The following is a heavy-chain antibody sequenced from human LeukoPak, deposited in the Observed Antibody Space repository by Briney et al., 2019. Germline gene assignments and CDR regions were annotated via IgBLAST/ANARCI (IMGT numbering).Heavy chain of an antibody. J-gene: IGHJ4*02. CDR2: IWYDGSKK. CDR3: AKDVNAYCSGDCSDY. Sequence: GGSLRLSCAASGFTFSSYTMNWVRQPPGKGLEWVAFIWYDGSKKYYADSVKGRFTISRDNSKNMVSLEMNSLRTEDTAVYYCAKDVNAYCSGDCSDYWGQGTLVTVSS. D-gene: IGHD2-21*01. CDR1: GFTFSSYT. V-gene: IGHV3-30*02.